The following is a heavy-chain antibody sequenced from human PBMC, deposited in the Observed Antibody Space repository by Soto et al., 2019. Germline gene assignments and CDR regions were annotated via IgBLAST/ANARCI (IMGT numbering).Heavy chain of an antibody. CDR1: GGSISSYY. CDR3: ARLYYYGSGSYSRGYYYMDV. Sequence: QVQLQESGPGLVKPSETLSLTCTVYGGSISSYYWSWIRQPPGKGLEWIGYIYYSGSTNYNPSLKIRVTLSVDTSKNQFSLKLRSVTAADTAVYYCARLYYYGSGSYSRGYYYMDVWGKGTTVTVSS. J-gene: IGHJ6*03. V-gene: IGHV4-59*08. CDR2: IYYSGST. D-gene: IGHD3-10*01.